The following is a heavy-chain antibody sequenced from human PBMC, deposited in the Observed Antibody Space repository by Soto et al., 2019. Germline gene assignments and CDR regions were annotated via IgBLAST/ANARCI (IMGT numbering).Heavy chain of an antibody. J-gene: IGHJ4*02. D-gene: IGHD3-9*01. CDR3: AASTFQSGVTGYFHLGF. CDR1: GDTFSNYA. Sequence: QVHLVQSGTEVKKPGSSVKVSCKTSGDTFSNYAISWVRQAPGQGLEWMGGIIPLFDSASYAQRSHDRVTITADKFTSTAYMEPRSPTSEDTAIYYCAASTFQSGVTGYFHLGFWGQGTLVTVSS. CDR2: IIPLFDSA. V-gene: IGHV1-69*06.